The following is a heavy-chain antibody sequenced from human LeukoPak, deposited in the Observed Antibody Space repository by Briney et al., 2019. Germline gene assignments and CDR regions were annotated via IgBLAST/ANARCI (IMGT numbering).Heavy chain of an antibody. D-gene: IGHD2-21*01. V-gene: IGHV1-2*02. Sequence: ASVKVSCKASGYTFTSYYMHWVRQAPGQGLEWMGWINPNSGGTNYAQKFQGRVTMTRDTSISTAYMELSRLRSDDTAVYYCATYVLRRARVAFDIWGQGTMVTVSS. CDR2: INPNSGGT. CDR3: ATYVLRRARVAFDI. J-gene: IGHJ3*02. CDR1: GYTFTSYY.